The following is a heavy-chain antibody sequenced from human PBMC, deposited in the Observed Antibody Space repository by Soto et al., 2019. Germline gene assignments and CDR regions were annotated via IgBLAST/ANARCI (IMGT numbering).Heavy chain of an antibody. CDR3: ARKSSSSSWFDP. CDR1: GYTFSNYG. D-gene: IGHD6-6*01. J-gene: IGHJ5*02. Sequence: QVQLVQSGAEVKKPGASVKVSCKASGYTFSNYGISWVRQAPGQGLEWMGWISGYNGNTNYAQNLQGRVTMTADPSTRTAYMDLRSLRSVDTAVYFCARKSSSSSWFDPWGQGTLVTVSS. V-gene: IGHV1-18*01. CDR2: ISGYNGNT.